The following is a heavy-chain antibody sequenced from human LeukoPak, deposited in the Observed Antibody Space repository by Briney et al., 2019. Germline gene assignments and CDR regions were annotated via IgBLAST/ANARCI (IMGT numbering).Heavy chain of an antibody. CDR3: ATKAIVVALGDAFDI. CDR2: FDPEEGET. D-gene: IGHD2-2*01. CDR1: GYTLTELS. Sequence: ASVKVSCKVSGYTLTELSMHWVRQAPGKGLEWMGGFDPEEGETIYAQKFQGRVTMTEDTSTDTAYMELSSLRSEDTAVYYCATKAIVVALGDAFDIWGQGTMVTVSS. V-gene: IGHV1-24*01. J-gene: IGHJ3*02.